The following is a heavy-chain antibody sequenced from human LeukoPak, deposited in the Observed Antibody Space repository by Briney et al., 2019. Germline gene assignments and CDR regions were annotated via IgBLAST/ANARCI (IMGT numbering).Heavy chain of an antibody. Sequence: GGSLRLSCAATGFTFSSYSMNWVRQAPGKGLEWVSSISSSSTYIYYADSVKGRFTISRDNAKNSLYLQMNSLRAEDTAVYYCARTGGALFGVAFDYWGQGTLVTVSS. D-gene: IGHD3-3*01. V-gene: IGHV3-21*01. CDR2: ISSSSTYI. J-gene: IGHJ4*02. CDR1: GFTFSSYS. CDR3: ARTGGALFGVAFDY.